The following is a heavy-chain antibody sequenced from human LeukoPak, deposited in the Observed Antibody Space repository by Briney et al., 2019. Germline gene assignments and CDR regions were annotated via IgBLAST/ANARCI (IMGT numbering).Heavy chain of an antibody. V-gene: IGHV3-30*18. CDR2: VSDDGGPK. D-gene: IGHD3-10*01. CDR1: GFTLSSHG. CDR3: VKESGASGSRYQAYFDY. J-gene: IGHJ4*02. Sequence: AGGPLLPCCASSGFTLSSHGMRGGRQAPGGGLEWLAVVSDDGGPKYYSDSVKGRFTISRDNSNSKLNLQMNSLRGDDTAVYYCVKESGASGSRYQAYFDYWGQGTLVTVSS.